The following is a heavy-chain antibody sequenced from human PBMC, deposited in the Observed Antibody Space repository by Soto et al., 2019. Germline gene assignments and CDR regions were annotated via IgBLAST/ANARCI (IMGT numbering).Heavy chain of an antibody. Sequence: QVQLVESVGGLVKTRGSLRLSCVASGFSFSDYYMSWVRQAPGKGLEWIAYISGTSSNIYYADSVKGRFTISRDNAENSVFLQMNNRRAEDTARYYCAKMTSSGWYDPVFHWGQGTLVTFSS. CDR3: AKMTSSGWYDPVFH. CDR2: ISGTSSNI. J-gene: IGHJ4*02. D-gene: IGHD6-19*01. CDR1: GFSFSDYY. V-gene: IGHV3-11*01.